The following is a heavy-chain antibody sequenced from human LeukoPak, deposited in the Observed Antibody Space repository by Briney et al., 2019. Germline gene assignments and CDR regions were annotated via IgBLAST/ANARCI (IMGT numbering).Heavy chain of an antibody. J-gene: IGHJ3*02. CDR2: IYYSGST. Sequence: PSETLSLTCTVSGGSISSSSYYWGWIRQPPGKGLEWIGSIYYSGSTYYNPSLKSRVTISVDTSKNQFSLSLSSVTAADTAVYYCARQEYDILTGRVLYVFDMWGQGTMVTVSS. V-gene: IGHV4-39*07. D-gene: IGHD3-9*01. CDR1: GGSISSSSYY. CDR3: ARQEYDILTGRVLYVFDM.